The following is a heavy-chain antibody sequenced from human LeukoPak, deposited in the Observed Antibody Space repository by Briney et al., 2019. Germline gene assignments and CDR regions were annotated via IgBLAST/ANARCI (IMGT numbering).Heavy chain of an antibody. D-gene: IGHD3-10*01. CDR2: IRSKANSYAT. CDR1: RFTFSGSA. J-gene: IGHJ6*03. CDR3: TSLQGYGSGYYYYMDV. Sequence: PGGSLRLSCAASRFTFSGSAMHWVRQASGKGLEWVGRIRSKANSYATAYAASVKGRFTISRDDSKNTAYLQMNSLKTEDTAVYYCTSLQGYGSGYYYYMDVWGKGTTVTVSS. V-gene: IGHV3-73*01.